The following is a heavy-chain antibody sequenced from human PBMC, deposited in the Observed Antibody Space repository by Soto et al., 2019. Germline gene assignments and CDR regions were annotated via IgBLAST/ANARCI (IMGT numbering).Heavy chain of an antibody. Sequence: ASVKVSCKVSGYTLTELSMHWVRQAPGKGLEWMGGFDPEDGETIYAQKFQCRVTLTEDISTDTAYMELSSLRSEDTAVYYCATERFLTRTAFDIWGQGTMVTVSS. CDR1: GYTLTELS. CDR3: ATERFLTRTAFDI. CDR2: FDPEDGET. V-gene: IGHV1-24*01. J-gene: IGHJ3*02. D-gene: IGHD2-21*02.